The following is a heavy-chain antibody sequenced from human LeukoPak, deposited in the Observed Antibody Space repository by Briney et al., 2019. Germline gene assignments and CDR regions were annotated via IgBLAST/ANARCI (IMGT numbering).Heavy chain of an antibody. Sequence: GESLKISCKGSGYSFTSYWIGWVRQMPGKGLEWMGIIYPGDSDTRYSSSFQGQVTMSADKSISTAYLQWSSLKASDTAMYYCARQGYSSSWYTGDYYYYYMDVWGKGTTVTVSS. CDR3: ARQGYSSSWYTGDYYYYYMDV. D-gene: IGHD2-2*01. CDR1: GYSFTSYW. V-gene: IGHV5-51*01. CDR2: IYPGDSDT. J-gene: IGHJ6*03.